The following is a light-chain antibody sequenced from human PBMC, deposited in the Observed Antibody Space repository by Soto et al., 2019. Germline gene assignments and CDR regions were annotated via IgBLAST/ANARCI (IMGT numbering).Light chain of an antibody. CDR1: QSVSSN. V-gene: IGKV3-15*01. Sequence: EIVMTQSPATLSVSPGERANLSCRASQSVSSNLAWYQQKPGQAPRLLIYGASTRATGIPARFSGSGSGTEVTLTISSLQSEDLAVFYCQRYNNGSYTFGQGTKLELK. CDR3: QRYNNGSYT. CDR2: GAS. J-gene: IGKJ2*01.